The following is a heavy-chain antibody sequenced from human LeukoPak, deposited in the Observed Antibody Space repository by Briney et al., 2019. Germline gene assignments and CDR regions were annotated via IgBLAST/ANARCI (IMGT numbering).Heavy chain of an antibody. CDR3: ARVPPQYSGYVQYYYYYYMDV. J-gene: IGHJ6*03. D-gene: IGHD5-12*01. CDR2: IIPIFGTA. Sequence: GASVKVSCKASGGTFSSYAISWVRQAPGQGLEWMGGIIPIFGTANYAQKFQGRVTITADKSTSTAYMELSSLRSEDTAVYYCARVPPQYSGYVQYYYYYYMDVWGKGTTVTVSS. V-gene: IGHV1-69*06. CDR1: GGTFSSYA.